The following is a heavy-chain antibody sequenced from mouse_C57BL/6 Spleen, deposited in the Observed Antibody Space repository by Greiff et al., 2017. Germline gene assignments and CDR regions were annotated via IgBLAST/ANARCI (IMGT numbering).Heavy chain of an antibody. CDR3: ARSPDYYGSSHWYFDV. CDR1: GYSFTSYY. D-gene: IGHD1-1*01. CDR2: IYPGSGNT. V-gene: IGHV1-66*01. Sequence: VQLVESGPELVKPGASVKISCKASGYSFTSYYIHWVKQRPGQGLEWIGWIYPGSGNTKYNEKFKGKATLTADTSSSTAYMQLSSLTSEDSAVYYCARSPDYYGSSHWYFDVWGTGTTVTVSS. J-gene: IGHJ1*03.